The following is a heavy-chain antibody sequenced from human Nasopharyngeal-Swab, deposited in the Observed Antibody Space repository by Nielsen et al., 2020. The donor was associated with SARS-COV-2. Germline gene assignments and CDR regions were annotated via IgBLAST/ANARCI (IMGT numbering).Heavy chain of an antibody. J-gene: IGHJ6*02. D-gene: IGHD2-2*01. CDR1: GDTFNNYY. V-gene: IGHV1-46*02. Sequence: GSVKVSCKASGDTFNNYYIHWVRKAPGQGLEWMGLINPGSGGTTYAQKFQGRVTMTRDTSTSTVFMDLSSLRSEDTAVYYCARRGRCSGSSCDMDVWGQGTTVTVSS. CDR3: ARRGRCSGSSCDMDV. CDR2: INPGSGGT.